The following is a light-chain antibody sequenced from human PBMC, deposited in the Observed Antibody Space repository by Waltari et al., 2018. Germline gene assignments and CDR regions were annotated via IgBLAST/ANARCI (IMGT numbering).Light chain of an antibody. J-gene: IGKJ4*01. CDR2: AAS. CDR1: QSISSY. CDR3: QQSYSTPPLT. V-gene: IGKV1-39*01. Sequence: DIQMTQSPSSLSASVGDRVTITCRASQSISSYLNWYQQKPGKAPKLLIYAASSLQSGVPSRFSGSGSGTDCTLTISSLQPEDFATYYFQQSYSTPPLTFGGGTKVEIK.